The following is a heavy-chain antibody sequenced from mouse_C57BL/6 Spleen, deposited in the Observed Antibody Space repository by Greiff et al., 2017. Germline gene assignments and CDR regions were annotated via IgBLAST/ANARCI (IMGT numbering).Heavy chain of an antibody. CDR1: GYTFTGYW. CDR3: ARTYGSRYAIDY. D-gene: IGHD1-1*01. CDR2: ILPGSGST. J-gene: IGHJ4*01. V-gene: IGHV1-9*01. Sequence: QVQLQQSGAELMKPGASVKLSCKATGYTFTGYWIEWVKQRPGHGLEWIGEILPGSGSTNYNEKFKGKATFTADTSSNTAYMQLSILTTEDSAIYYCARTYGSRYAIDYCGQGTSVTVAS.